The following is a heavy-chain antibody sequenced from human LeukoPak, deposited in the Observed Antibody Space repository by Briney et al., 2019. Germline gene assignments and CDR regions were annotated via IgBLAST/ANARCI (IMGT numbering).Heavy chain of an antibody. CDR3: ARSLGYCSAGSCFPFDY. D-gene: IGHD2-15*01. J-gene: IGHJ4*02. CDR2: IKQDGSDK. Sequence: PGGSLRLSCAASGFTFGSYWMSWVRRAPGKGLEWVANIKQDGSDKYYVDSVKGRFTISRDNAKNSLYLQMNSLRAEDTAVYYCARSLGYCSAGSCFPFDYWGQGTLVTVSS. V-gene: IGHV3-7*05. CDR1: GFTFGSYW.